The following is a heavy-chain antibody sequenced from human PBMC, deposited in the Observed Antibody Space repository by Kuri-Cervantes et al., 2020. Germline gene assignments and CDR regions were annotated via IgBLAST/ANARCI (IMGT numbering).Heavy chain of an antibody. Sequence: GESLKISCAASGFTFSSYGMHWVRQAPGKGLEWVAVIWYDGSNKYYADSVKGRFTISRDNSKNTLYLQMNSLRPEDTAVYYCARTPVDLTSPFFDYWGQGTLVTVSS. V-gene: IGHV3-33*01. CDR1: GFTFSSYG. CDR3: ARTPVDLTSPFFDY. D-gene: IGHD5-24*01. J-gene: IGHJ4*02. CDR2: IWYDGSNK.